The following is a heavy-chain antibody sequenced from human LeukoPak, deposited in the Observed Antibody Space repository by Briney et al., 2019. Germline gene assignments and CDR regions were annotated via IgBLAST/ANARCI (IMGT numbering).Heavy chain of an antibody. CDR1: GYTFTSYT. D-gene: IGHD3-16*01. Sequence: GASVKVSCKSSGYTFTSYTMNWVRQAPGQGLEWMGCINTNTGNPTYAQGFTGRFVFSLDTSVSTAYLQITTLKAEDTAVYYCARGATTFYNWGQGTLVTVSS. CDR3: ARGATTFYN. V-gene: IGHV7-4-1*02. CDR2: INTNTGNP. J-gene: IGHJ4*02.